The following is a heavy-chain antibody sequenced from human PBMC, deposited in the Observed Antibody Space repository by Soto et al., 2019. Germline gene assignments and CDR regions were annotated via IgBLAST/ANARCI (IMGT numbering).Heavy chain of an antibody. Sequence: SFRLSCAASRFTFSDYYMTWIRQAPGSGLEWVSYISSSSGTISYANSVKGRFTISRDNAQNSLYLQMTSLRAEDTAVYYCARGTYRSKTDFDYWGQGTLVTVSS. CDR1: RFTFSDYY. CDR2: ISSSSGTI. J-gene: IGHJ4*02. D-gene: IGHD6-13*01. V-gene: IGHV3-11*01. CDR3: ARGTYRSKTDFDY.